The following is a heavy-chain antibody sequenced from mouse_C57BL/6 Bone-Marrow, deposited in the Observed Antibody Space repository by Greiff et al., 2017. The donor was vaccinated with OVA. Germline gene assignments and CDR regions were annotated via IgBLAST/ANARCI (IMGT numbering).Heavy chain of an antibody. J-gene: IGHJ1*03. Sequence: EVQLVESGGGLVQPGGSMKLSCAASGFTFSDAWMDWVRQSPEKGLEWVAEIRNKANNHATYYAESVKGRFTISRDDSKSSVYLQMNSLRAEDTGIYYCLTGTSYWYFDVWGTGTTVTVSS. CDR2: IRNKANNHAT. V-gene: IGHV6-6*01. CDR3: LTGTSYWYFDV. D-gene: IGHD4-1*01. CDR1: GFTFSDAW.